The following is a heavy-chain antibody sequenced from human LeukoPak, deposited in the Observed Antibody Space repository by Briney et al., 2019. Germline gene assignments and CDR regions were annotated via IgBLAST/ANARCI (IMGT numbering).Heavy chain of an antibody. CDR1: GGSFSGYY. Sequence: PPETLSLTCAVYGGSFSGYYWSWIRQPPGKGLEWIGEINHSGSTNYNPSLKSRVTISVDTSKNQFSLKLSSVTAADTAVYYCARGHVLLWFGELYYGNWFDPWGQGTLVTVSS. CDR3: ARGHVLLWFGELYYGNWFDP. J-gene: IGHJ5*02. V-gene: IGHV4-34*01. D-gene: IGHD3-10*01. CDR2: INHSGST.